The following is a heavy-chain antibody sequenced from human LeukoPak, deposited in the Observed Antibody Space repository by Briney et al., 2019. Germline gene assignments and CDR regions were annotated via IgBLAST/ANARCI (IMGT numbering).Heavy chain of an antibody. CDR1: GFTFSSYS. CDR3: ARGAAAGGGTPFGYYYYYYGMDV. J-gene: IGHJ6*02. CDR2: ISSSSSYI. D-gene: IGHD6-13*01. V-gene: IGHV3-21*01. Sequence: GGSLRLSCAASGFTFSSYSMNWVRQAPGKGLEWVSSISSSSSYIYYADSVKGRFTISRDNAKNSLYLQMNSLRAEDTAVYYCARGAAAGGGTPFGYYYYYYGMDVWGQGTTVTVSS.